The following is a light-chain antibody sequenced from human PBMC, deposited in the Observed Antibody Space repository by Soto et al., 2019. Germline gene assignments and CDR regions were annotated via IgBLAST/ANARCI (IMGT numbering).Light chain of an antibody. J-gene: IGKJ1*01. CDR1: QCISSW. CDR3: QQYQGT. V-gene: IGKV1-5*01. Sequence: IRMTQSPSTLSAPVGNTVTITCRASQCISSWLAWYQQKPGKAPKLLIYDASSLESGVPSRFSGSGSGTEFTLTISSLQPDDFATYYCQQYQGTFGQGTKVDIK. CDR2: DAS.